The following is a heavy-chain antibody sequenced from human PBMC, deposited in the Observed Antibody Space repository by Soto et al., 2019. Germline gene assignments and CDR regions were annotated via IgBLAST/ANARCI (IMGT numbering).Heavy chain of an antibody. CDR1: GFTFGRYW. D-gene: IGHD2-21*02. CDR3: ARAGYCGPGCYYYFDY. Sequence: PGGSLRLSCAVSGFTFGRYWMNWVRLIPGKGLEWVAYIKPDGRATYYVDSVKGRFTTPRDNAKNSLCLHMNSLSVVNTSVYYFARAGYCGPGCYYYFDYWGQGTLVTVSS. V-gene: IGHV3-7*01. CDR2: IKPDGRAT. J-gene: IGHJ4*02.